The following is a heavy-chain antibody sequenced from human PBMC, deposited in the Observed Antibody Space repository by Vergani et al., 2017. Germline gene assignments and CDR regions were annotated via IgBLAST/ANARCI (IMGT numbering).Heavy chain of an antibody. V-gene: IGHV1-8*01. CDR1: GYTFTSYD. CDR3: ARVLYTGWGQDV. CDR2: MNPNSGNT. D-gene: IGHD7-27*01. J-gene: IGHJ6*04. Sequence: QVPLVQSGAEVKKPGASVKVSCKASGYTFTSYDINWVRQATGQGLEWMGWMNPNSGNTGYAQKFQGRVTMTRHTSISTAYMELSSLRSEDTAVYYCARVLYTGWGQDVWGKGTTVTVSS.